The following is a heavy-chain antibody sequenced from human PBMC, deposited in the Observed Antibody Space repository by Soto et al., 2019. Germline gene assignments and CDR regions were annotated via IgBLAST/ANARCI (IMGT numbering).Heavy chain of an antibody. CDR1: GDFSSRSSYY. J-gene: IGHJ5*02. CDR2: ILNSGSTY. D-gene: IGHD2-15*01. CDR3: ATAPRGQGGGACFDP. V-gene: IGHV4-39*01. Sequence: PSETLSLTCTVSGDFSSRSSYYWGWIRQPPGKGLEWIGNILNSGSTYYYNASLRSRVTISVDTSKNQLSLKLTSVTAADTAVYYCATAPRGQGGGACFDPWGQGTQVTVSS.